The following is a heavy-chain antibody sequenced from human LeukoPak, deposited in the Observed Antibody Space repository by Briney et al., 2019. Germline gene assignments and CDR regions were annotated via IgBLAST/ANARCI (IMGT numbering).Heavy chain of an antibody. CDR1: GGSFSGYY. J-gene: IGHJ4*01. CDR3: ARVGGYCSANSCSRIDY. V-gene: IGHV4-34*01. Sequence: PSETLSLTCAVYGGSFSGYYWSWIRQPPGKGLEWIGEINHSGSTNYNPSLKSRVTISVDTSKNQFSLKLSSVTAADTAVYYCARVGGYCSANSCSRIDYWGHGTLVTVSS. CDR2: INHSGST. D-gene: IGHD2-15*01.